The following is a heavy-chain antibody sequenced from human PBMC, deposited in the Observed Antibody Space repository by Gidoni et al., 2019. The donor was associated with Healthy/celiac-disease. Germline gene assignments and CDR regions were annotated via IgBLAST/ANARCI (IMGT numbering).Heavy chain of an antibody. CDR1: GGSISSSSYS. V-gene: IGHV4-39*01. CDR3: ARQTEDGRSGYPVDY. D-gene: IGHD3-3*01. CDR2: IHYSGST. J-gene: IGHJ4*02. Sequence: QLQLQESGPGLVKPSETLSLTCTVSGGSISSSSYSWGWIRQPPGKGLEWIGAIHYSGSTYYNPSLKSRVTISGDTSKKQFSLKLSSVTAADTAVYYCARQTEDGRSGYPVDYWGQGTLVTVSS.